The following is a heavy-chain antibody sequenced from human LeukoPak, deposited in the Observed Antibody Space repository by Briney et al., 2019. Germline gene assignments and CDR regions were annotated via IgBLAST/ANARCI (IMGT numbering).Heavy chain of an antibody. D-gene: IGHD3-3*01. CDR1: GGSFSGYY. J-gene: IGHJ4*02. CDR3: ARRHYDFWSGSYDY. Sequence: PSETLSLTCAVSGGSFSGYYWSWIRQPPGKGLEWIGEINHSGSTNYNPSLKSRVTISVDTSKNQFSLKLSSVTAADTAVYYCARRHYDFWSGSYDYWGQGTLVTVSS. V-gene: IGHV4-34*01. CDR2: INHSGST.